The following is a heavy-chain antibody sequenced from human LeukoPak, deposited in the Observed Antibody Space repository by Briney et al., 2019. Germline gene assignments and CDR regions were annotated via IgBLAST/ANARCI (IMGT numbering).Heavy chain of an antibody. V-gene: IGHV1-18*01. CDR1: GYTFTSYG. CDR2: ISAYNGNT. J-gene: IGHJ4*02. Sequence: GASVKVSCKASGYTFTSYGISWVRQAPGQGLEWMGWISAYNGNTNYAQKLQGRVTMTTDTSTSTAYMELRSLRSDDTAVYYCARDLPPKRAIFGVLRSRPLDYWGQGTLVTVSS. D-gene: IGHD3-3*01. CDR3: ARDLPPKRAIFGVLRSRPLDY.